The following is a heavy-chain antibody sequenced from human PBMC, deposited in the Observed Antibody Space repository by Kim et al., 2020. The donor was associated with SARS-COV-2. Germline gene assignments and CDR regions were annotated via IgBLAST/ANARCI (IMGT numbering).Heavy chain of an antibody. CDR2: IKHDGSDI. V-gene: IGHV3-7*01. Sequence: GGSLRLSCVGSGFTFSNYWMSWVRQAPGKGLEWVGNIKHDGSDIDYVDSAKGRFTISRDNARNSLYLQMNSLGAEDTALYFCTRIHIERERFRAYDIWGQGTKVAVFS. J-gene: IGHJ3*02. D-gene: IGHD1-1*01. CDR1: GFTFSNYW. CDR3: TRIHIERERFRAYDI.